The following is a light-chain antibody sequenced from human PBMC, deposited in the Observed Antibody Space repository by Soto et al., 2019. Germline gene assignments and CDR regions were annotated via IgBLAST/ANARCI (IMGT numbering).Light chain of an antibody. Sequence: EIVMTQSPATLSVSPGGRATLSSWASQSISDTLAWYQQKPGQAPRLLIHGASTRATGIPARFSGSGSGTDFTLTISSLEPEDFAVYYCQQRSNWPLTFGGGTKVDIK. CDR1: QSISDT. V-gene: IGKV3-11*01. J-gene: IGKJ4*01. CDR3: QQRSNWPLT. CDR2: GAS.